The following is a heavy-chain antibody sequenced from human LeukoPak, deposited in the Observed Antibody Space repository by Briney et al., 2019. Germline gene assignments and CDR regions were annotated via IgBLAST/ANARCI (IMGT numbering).Heavy chain of an antibody. D-gene: IGHD6-19*01. V-gene: IGHV3-23*01. CDR1: GFTFSSYA. Sequence: GGSLRLSCAASGFTFSSYAMNWVRQAPGKGLEWVSVISGGGGSTYYADSVKGRFTISRDNSKNTLYLQMNSLRAEDTAVYYCAKDPSVEQWLVSGDYYFDYWGQGTLVTVSS. CDR2: ISGGGGST. CDR3: AKDPSVEQWLVSGDYYFDY. J-gene: IGHJ4*02.